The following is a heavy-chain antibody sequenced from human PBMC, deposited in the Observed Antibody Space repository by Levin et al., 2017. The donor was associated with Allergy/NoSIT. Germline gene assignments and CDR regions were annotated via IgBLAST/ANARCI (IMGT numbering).Heavy chain of an antibody. CDR1: GYTFTSYY. V-gene: IGHV1-46*01. J-gene: IGHJ4*02. CDR3: ARDPFGRGYDRSGPVEG. D-gene: IGHD3-22*01. CDR2: INPSGGST. Sequence: GASVKVSCKASGYTFTSYYMHWVRQAPGQGLEWMGIINPSGGSTSYAQKFQGRVTMTRDTSTSTVYMELSSLRSEDTAVYYCARDPFGRGYDRSGPVEGWGQGTLVTVSS.